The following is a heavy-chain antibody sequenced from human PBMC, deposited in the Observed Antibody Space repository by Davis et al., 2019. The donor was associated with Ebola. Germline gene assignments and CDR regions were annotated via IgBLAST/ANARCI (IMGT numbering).Heavy chain of an antibody. CDR1: GFTFSSYW. CDR2: IKQDGSEK. J-gene: IGHJ4*02. Sequence: PGGSLRLSCAASGFTFSSYWMSWVRQAPGKGLEWVANIKQDGSEKYYVDSVKGRSTISRDNAKNSLYLQMNSLRAEDTAVYYCARVRDYYDSSGRGGYFDYWGQGTLVTVSS. D-gene: IGHD3-22*01. CDR3: ARVRDYYDSSGRGGYFDY. V-gene: IGHV3-7*01.